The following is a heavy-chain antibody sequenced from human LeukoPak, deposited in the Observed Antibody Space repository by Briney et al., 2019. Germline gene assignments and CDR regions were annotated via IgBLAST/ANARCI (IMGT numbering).Heavy chain of an antibody. Sequence: ASVKVSCKASGYTFTAYYLHWVRQAPGQGLEWMGWIDPKSGGTKIAQTFQGRVTMTRDTSMSTVYMELYSLTSDYTAVYSCARDPATSYYLDSGGEGILVTVSS. CDR1: GYTFTAYY. CDR3: ARDPATSYYLDS. CDR2: IDPKSGGT. V-gene: IGHV1-2*02. J-gene: IGHJ4*02.